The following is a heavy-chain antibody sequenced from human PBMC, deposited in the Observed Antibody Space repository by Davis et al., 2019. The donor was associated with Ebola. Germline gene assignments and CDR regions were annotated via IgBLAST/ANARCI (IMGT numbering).Heavy chain of an antibody. CDR2: INHSGST. CDR3: ARDSGFLAPNCFDP. D-gene: IGHD3-22*01. J-gene: IGHJ5*02. CDR1: GGSFSGYY. Sequence: SETLSLTCAVYGGSFSGYYWSRIRPPPGNGLEWLGEINHSGSTNYNPSLKSRVTISVDTSKNQFSLRLSSVTAADTAVYYWARDSGFLAPNCFDPWGQGTLVTVSS. V-gene: IGHV4-34*01.